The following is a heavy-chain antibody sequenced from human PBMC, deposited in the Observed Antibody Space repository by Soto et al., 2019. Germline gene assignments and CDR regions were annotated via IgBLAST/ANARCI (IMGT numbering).Heavy chain of an antibody. CDR3: ARAPRELLSDSSGYYFRWFDP. J-gene: IGHJ5*02. D-gene: IGHD3-22*01. CDR1: GYSISSGYY. Sequence: PXETLSLTFAVCGYSISSGYYWCWVRQPPGKGLEWIGSIYHSGSTYYNPSLKSRVTISVDTSKNQFSLKLSSVTAADTAVYYCARAPRELLSDSSGYYFRWFDPWGQGTLVTVSS. V-gene: IGHV4-38-2*01. CDR2: IYHSGST.